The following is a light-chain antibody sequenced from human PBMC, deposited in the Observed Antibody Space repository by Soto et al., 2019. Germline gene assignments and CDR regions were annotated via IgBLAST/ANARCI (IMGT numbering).Light chain of an antibody. CDR2: GAS. J-gene: IGKJ5*01. CDR3: KQYDNSPIN. CDR1: QSISSSF. Sequence: EIVLPSSPGTLSFSPGERSHLYFISSQSISSSFLAWYPQKPGQAHRIIIYGASSRATGIPDRFSGTGSETDFTLTISRMEPEDFAVYYCKQYDNSPINFGKGTQLEIK. V-gene: IGKV3-20*01.